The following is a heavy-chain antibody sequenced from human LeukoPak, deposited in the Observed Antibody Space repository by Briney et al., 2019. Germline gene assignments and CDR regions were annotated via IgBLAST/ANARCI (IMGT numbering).Heavy chain of an antibody. J-gene: IGHJ4*02. CDR3: AKTYYDYVWGSYPKAYFDY. D-gene: IGHD3-16*02. V-gene: IGHV3-23*01. CDR2: ISGSGGST. Sequence: PGGSLRLSCAASGFTFSSYAMSWVRQAPGKGLEWVSAISGSGGSTYYADSVKGRFTISRDNSKNTLYLQMNSLRAEDTAVYYCAKTYYDYVWGSYPKAYFDYWGQGTLVTVSS. CDR1: GFTFSSYA.